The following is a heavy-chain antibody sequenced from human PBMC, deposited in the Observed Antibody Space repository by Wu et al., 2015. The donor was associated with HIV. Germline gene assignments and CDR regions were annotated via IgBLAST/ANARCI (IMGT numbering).Heavy chain of an antibody. CDR2: IIPIFGTA. CDR3: ARGRFGDPADYYYYYDGRR. D-gene: IGHD3-10*01. Sequence: QVQLVQSGAEVKKPGSSVKVSCKASGGTFSSYAISWVRQAPGQGLEWMGGIIPIFGTANYAQKFQGRVTITADESTSTAYMELSSLRSEDTAVYYCARGRFGDPADYYYYYDGRRGAKGPTVHRLL. J-gene: IGHJ6*03. V-gene: IGHV1-69*12. CDR1: GGTFSSYA.